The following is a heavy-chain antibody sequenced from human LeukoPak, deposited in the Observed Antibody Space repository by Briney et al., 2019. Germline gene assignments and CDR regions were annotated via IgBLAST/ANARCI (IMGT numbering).Heavy chain of an antibody. CDR1: GFTFSSYG. V-gene: IGHV3-30*18. Sequence: PGRSLRLSCAASGFTFSSYGMHWVRQAPGKGLEWVAVISYDGSNKYYADSVKGRFTISRDNSKNTLYLQMNSLRAEDTAVYYCANTVLDYWGQGTLVTVSS. D-gene: IGHD1-1*01. CDR3: ANTVLDY. CDR2: ISYDGSNK. J-gene: IGHJ4*02.